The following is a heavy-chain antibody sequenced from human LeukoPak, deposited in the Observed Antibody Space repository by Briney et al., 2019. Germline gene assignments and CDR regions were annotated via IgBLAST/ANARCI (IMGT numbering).Heavy chain of an antibody. D-gene: IGHD3-3*01. J-gene: IGHJ6*02. Sequence: GASLRLSCAASGFTFSDYYMSWIRQAPGKGLEWVSYISSSGSTIYYADSVKGRFTISRDNAKNSLYLQMNSLRAEDTAVYYCARRPRSGPGGYYYYYGMDVWGQGTTVTVSS. V-gene: IGHV3-11*01. CDR1: GFTFSDYY. CDR3: ARRPRSGPGGYYYYYGMDV. CDR2: ISSSGSTI.